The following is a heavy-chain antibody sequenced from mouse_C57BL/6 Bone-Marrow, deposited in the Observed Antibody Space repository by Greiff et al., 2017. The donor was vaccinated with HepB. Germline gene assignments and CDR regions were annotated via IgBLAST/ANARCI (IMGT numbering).Heavy chain of an antibody. D-gene: IGHD2-1*01. CDR3: ARDGGNYGFDY. V-gene: IGHV7-1*01. Sequence: EVQLMESGGGLVQSGRSLRLSCATSGFTFSDFYMEWVRQAPGKGLEWIAASRNKANDYTTEYSASVKGRFIVSRDTSQSILYLQMNALRAEDTAIYYCARDGGNYGFDYWGQGTTLTVSS. CDR2: SRNKANDYTT. J-gene: IGHJ2*01. CDR1: GFTFSDFY.